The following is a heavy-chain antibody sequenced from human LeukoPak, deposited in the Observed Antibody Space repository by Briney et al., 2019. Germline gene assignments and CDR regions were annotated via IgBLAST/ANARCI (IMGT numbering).Heavy chain of an antibody. Sequence: GGSLRLSCAASGFTFSSYSMNWVRQAPGKGLEWVSAISGSGGSTYYADSVKGRFTISRDNARNSLYLQMNTLRAEDTAVYSCARGADGVSSNSRGWFDPWGQGTLVTVSS. V-gene: IGHV3-21*01. CDR1: GFTFSSYS. CDR2: ISGSGGST. CDR3: ARGADGVSSNSRGWFDP. D-gene: IGHD2-15*01. J-gene: IGHJ5*02.